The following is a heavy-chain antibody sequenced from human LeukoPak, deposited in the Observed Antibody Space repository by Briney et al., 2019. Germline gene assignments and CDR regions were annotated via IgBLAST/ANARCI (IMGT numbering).Heavy chain of an antibody. CDR1: GGSISSYY. V-gene: IGHV4-59*08. CDR2: IYYSGST. Sequence: PSETLSLTCTVSGGSISSYYWSWIRQPPGKGLEWIGYIYYSGSTNYNPSLKSRVTISVDTSKNQFSLKLSSVPAADTAVYYCARRGILTGYYFFDYWGQGTLVTVSS. J-gene: IGHJ4*02. D-gene: IGHD3-9*01. CDR3: ARRGILTGYYFFDY.